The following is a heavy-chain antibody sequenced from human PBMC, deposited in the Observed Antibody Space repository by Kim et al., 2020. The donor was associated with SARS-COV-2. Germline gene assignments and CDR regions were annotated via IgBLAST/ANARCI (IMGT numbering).Heavy chain of an antibody. CDR1: GYTFTSYG. J-gene: IGHJ5*02. CDR3: ARAWNYYDSSGYYGGWFDP. Sequence: ASVKVSCKASGYTFTSYGISWVRQAPGQGLEWMGWIRAYNGNTNYAQKLQGRVTMTTDTSTSTAYMELRSLRSDDTAVYYCARAWNYYDSSGYYGGWFDPWGQGTLVTVSS. CDR2: IRAYNGNT. D-gene: IGHD3-22*01. V-gene: IGHV1-18*01.